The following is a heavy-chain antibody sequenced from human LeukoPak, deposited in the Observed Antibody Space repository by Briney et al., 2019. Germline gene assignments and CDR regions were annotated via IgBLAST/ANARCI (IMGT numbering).Heavy chain of an antibody. D-gene: IGHD3-10*01. J-gene: IGHJ6*02. CDR1: GGSVSSGTYY. CDR3: ARDRLLWFGESSRYYYGMDV. CDR2: IYYTGST. Sequence: TSETLSLTCTVSGGSVSSGTYYWSWIRQPPGKGLEWIGYIYYTGSTNYNPSLKSRLTISVDTSKNQFSLKLSSVTAADTAVYYCARDRLLWFGESSRYYYGMDVWGQGTTVTVSS. V-gene: IGHV4-61*01.